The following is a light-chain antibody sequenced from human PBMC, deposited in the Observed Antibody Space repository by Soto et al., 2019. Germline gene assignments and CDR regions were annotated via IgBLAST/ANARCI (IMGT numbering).Light chain of an antibody. CDR1: SSDVGGYNY. CDR2: DVN. Sequence: QSVLTQPASVSGSPGQSITISCAGTSSDVGGYNYVSWYQQHPGKVPRLIISDVNKRPSGVSDRFSGSKSGNTASLTISGLQPEDEADYYCASFTRSVTVVFGGGTKLTVL. CDR3: ASFTRSVTVV. J-gene: IGLJ2*01. V-gene: IGLV2-14*03.